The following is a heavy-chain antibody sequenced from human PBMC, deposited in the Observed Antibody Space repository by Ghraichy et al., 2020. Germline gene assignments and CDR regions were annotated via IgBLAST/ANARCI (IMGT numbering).Heavy chain of an antibody. V-gene: IGHV4-59*01. Sequence: TLSLTCTVSGGSISSYYWSWIRQPPGKGLEWIGYIYYSGSTNYNPSLKSRVTISVDTSKNQFSLKLSSVTAADTAVYYCARGGNFWSGYYTSVYYYYMDVWGKGTTVTVSS. D-gene: IGHD3-3*01. CDR2: IYYSGST. CDR1: GGSISSYY. J-gene: IGHJ6*03. CDR3: ARGGNFWSGYYTSVYYYYMDV.